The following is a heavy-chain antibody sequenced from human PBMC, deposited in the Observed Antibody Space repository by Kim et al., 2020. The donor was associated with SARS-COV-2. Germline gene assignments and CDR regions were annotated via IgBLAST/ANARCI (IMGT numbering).Heavy chain of an antibody. Sequence: GGSLRLSCAASGFTFSSYAMSWVRQAPGKGLEWVSAISGSGGSTYYADSVKGRFTISRDNSKNTLYLQMNSLRAEDTAVYYCAKEARIRGVTIFVVVPSPTWFGTCGQGTLVTASS. CDR2: ISGSGGST. CDR1: GFTFSSYA. CDR3: AKEARIRGVTIFVVVPSPTWFGT. J-gene: IGHJ5*02. D-gene: IGHD3-3*01. V-gene: IGHV3-23*01.